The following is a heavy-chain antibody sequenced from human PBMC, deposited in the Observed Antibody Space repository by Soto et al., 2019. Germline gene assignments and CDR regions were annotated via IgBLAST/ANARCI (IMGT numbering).Heavy chain of an antibody. J-gene: IGHJ3*02. D-gene: IGHD3-3*01. V-gene: IGHV1-2*02. CDR3: ARGGGVGVAGSAAFDM. CDR2: INPATGAA. Sequence: QLHLVQSGAVVKKPGASVTVSCSASGYPVTAYYMHWVRQAPGRGLEWMGGINPATGAAKYTQTFPGRGTMARDTSTSTVFMGLGGLTSEDTAVFYCARGGGVGVAGSAAFDMWGQGTLVTVSS. CDR1: GYPVTAYY.